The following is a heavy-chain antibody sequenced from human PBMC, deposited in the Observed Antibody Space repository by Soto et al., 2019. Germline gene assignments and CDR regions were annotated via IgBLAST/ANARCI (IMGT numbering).Heavy chain of an antibody. D-gene: IGHD3-16*02. V-gene: IGHV4-4*02. J-gene: IGHJ4*02. CDR2: IYHSGST. Sequence: SSETLSLTCAVSSGSISSSNWWSWVRQPPGKGLEWIGEIYHSGSTNYNPSLKSRVTISVDKSKNQFSLKLSSVTAADTAVYYCASGGHYREAASNYWGQGTLVTVSP. CDR1: SGSISSSNW. CDR3: ASGGHYREAASNY.